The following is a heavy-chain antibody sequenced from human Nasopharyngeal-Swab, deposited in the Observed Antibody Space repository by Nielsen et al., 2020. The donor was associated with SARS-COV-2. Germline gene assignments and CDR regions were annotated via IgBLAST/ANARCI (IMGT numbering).Heavy chain of an antibody. CDR2: ISSSSSTI. D-gene: IGHD3-3*01. J-gene: IGHJ6*02. CDR3: ARGATILGGHASRMDV. CDR1: GFTFSSYS. Sequence: GGSLRLSCAASGFTFSSYSMNWVRQAPGKGLEWVSYISSSSSTIYYADSVKGRFTISRDNAKNSLYLQMNGLRDEDTAVYYCARGATILGGHASRMDVWGQGTTVTVSS. V-gene: IGHV3-48*02.